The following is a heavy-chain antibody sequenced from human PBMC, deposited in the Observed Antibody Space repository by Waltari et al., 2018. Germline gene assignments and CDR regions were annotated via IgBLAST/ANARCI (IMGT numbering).Heavy chain of an antibody. CDR1: GGSFSGYY. V-gene: IGHV4-34*01. CDR2: INHSGST. CDR3: ARGRGYSYGSYYFDY. J-gene: IGHJ4*02. Sequence: QVQLQQWGAGLLKPSETLSLTCAVYGGSFSGYYWSWIRQPPGKGLEWMGEINHSGSTNYNPSLKSRVTISVDTSKNQFSLKLSSVTAADTAVYYCARGRGYSYGSYYFDYWGQGTLVTVSS. D-gene: IGHD5-18*01.